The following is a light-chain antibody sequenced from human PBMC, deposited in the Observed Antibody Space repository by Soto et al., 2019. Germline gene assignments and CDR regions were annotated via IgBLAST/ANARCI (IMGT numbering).Light chain of an antibody. CDR2: DVT. J-gene: IGLJ2*01. Sequence: QSALTQPRSMSGSPGQSVTISCTGTNSDVGGYNYVSWYQQHPGKAPKLMIYDVTKRPSGVPDRVSGSKSGNTASLTISGLQADDEGDYYCCSYAGSYTSLFGGGTQLTVL. CDR3: CSYAGSYTSL. CDR1: NSDVGGYNY. V-gene: IGLV2-11*01.